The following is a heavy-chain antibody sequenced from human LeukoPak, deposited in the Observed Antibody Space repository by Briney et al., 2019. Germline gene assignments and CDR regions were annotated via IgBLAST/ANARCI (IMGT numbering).Heavy chain of an antibody. Sequence: KSSETLSLTCTVYSGSFSDSYWSWIRQSPGKGLEWIAEINHGGITNYNPSLQSRATISVDPSKDQFSLQLTSVTAADTAIYYCAILHDTTHYGGWFDPWGQGSLVIVSS. CDR3: AILHDTTHYGGWFDP. CDR2: INHGGIT. D-gene: IGHD2/OR15-2a*01. V-gene: IGHV4-34*01. CDR1: SGSFSDSY. J-gene: IGHJ5*02.